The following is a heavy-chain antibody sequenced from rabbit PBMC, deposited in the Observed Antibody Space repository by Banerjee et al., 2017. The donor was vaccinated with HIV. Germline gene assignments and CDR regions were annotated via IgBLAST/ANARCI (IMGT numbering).Heavy chain of an antibody. V-gene: IGHV1S45*01. CDR2: IDTGSGST. CDR1: GLDFSASYW. J-gene: IGHJ4*01. D-gene: IGHD4-2*01. CDR3: ARFGAGGTGFNL. Sequence: QEQLEESGGDLVKPEGSLTLTCKASGLDFSASYWICWVRQAPGKGLEWIGCIDTGSGSTYYATWAKGRFTISKTSSTTVTLQMTSLTAADTATYFCARFGAGGTGFNLWGPGTLVTVS.